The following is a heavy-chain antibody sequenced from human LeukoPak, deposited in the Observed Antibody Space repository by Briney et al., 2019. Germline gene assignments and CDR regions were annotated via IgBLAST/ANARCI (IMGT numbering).Heavy chain of an antibody. CDR1: GFTFSSYA. Sequence: PGGSLRLSCAASGFTFSSYAMSWVRQAPGKGLEWVSAISGSGGSTYYADSVKGRFTISRDNPKNTLYLQMNSLRAEDTAVYYCAKDGPRRGSWYYFDYWGQGTLVTVSS. CDR3: AKDGPRRGSWYYFDY. CDR2: ISGSGGST. D-gene: IGHD6-13*01. J-gene: IGHJ4*02. V-gene: IGHV3-23*01.